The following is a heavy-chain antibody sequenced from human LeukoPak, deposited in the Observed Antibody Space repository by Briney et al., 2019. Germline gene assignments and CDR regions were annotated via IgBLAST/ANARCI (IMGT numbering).Heavy chain of an antibody. CDR1: GDSVSSDSAT. CDR3: ARDRGRGWSTLIDY. CDR2: TYYRSKWFN. J-gene: IGHJ4*02. Sequence: QTLSLTCAISGDSVSSDSATWNWIRRSPSRGLEWLGRTYYRSKWFNDYADSVEGRLTINPDTRRNQFSLQLKSVSPEDTAVYYCARDRGRGWSTLIDYWGQGTLVTVSS. D-gene: IGHD6-19*01. V-gene: IGHV6-1*01.